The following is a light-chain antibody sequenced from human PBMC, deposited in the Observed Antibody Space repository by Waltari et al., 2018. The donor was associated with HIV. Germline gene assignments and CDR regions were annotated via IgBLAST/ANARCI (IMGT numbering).Light chain of an antibody. V-gene: IGKV1-39*01. CDR2: SAT. CDR3: QQSFMIPLT. CDR1: QIISKS. Sequence: DIRNTQSPSPLSASPGDRVNITCRQSQIISKSLIWYRQKPGRAPQLLIYSATSLQRGVSSRFSGSGSASGTEFTLTINNFQPEDFATYYCQQSFMIPLTFGPGTKVDIK. J-gene: IGKJ3*01.